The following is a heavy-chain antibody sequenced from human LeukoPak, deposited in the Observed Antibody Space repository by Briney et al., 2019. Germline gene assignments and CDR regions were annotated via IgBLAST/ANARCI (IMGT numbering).Heavy chain of an antibody. CDR2: IWYDGTNK. CDR1: GFTFSSYG. J-gene: IGHJ4*02. D-gene: IGHD2-21*01. Sequence: GGSLRLSCAASGFTFSSYGIHWVRQAPGKGLEWVAVIWYDGTNKYYPDSVKGRFTISRDDSKNTLYLQMNSLRAEDTAIYYCAKDFRCDWWGQGTLVTVSS. CDR3: AKDFRCDW. V-gene: IGHV3-33*06.